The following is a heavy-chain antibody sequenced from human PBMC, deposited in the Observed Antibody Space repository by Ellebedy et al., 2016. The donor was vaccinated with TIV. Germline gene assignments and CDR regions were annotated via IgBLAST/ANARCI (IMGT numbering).Heavy chain of an antibody. CDR1: EYSFTSYW. CDR3: AGGHYYDSSGYYYAEYFQH. D-gene: IGHD3-22*01. V-gene: IGHV5-51*01. CDR2: IYAGDSDT. J-gene: IGHJ1*01. Sequence: KVSCKGSEYSFTSYWIGWVRQMPGKGLEWMGIIYAGDSDTRHSPSFQGQVTISVDKFINTAYLQWSSLKASDTAMYYCAGGHYYDSSGYYYAEYFQHWGQGTLVTVSS.